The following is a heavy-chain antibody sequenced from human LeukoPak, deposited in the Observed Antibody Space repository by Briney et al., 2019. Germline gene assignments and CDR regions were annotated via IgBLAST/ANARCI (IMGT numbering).Heavy chain of an antibody. D-gene: IGHD6-6*01. CDR3: ARGAVISSSGHYYYYYYMDV. Sequence: ASVKVSCKASGYTFNRYGMNWVRQAPGQGLEWMGWINTNTGNPTYAQGFTGRFVFSLDTSVTTAYLQINSLKAEDTAVYYCARGAVISSSGHYYYYYYMDVWGKGTTVTVSS. CDR2: INTNTGNP. V-gene: IGHV7-4-1*02. CDR1: GYTFNRYG. J-gene: IGHJ6*03.